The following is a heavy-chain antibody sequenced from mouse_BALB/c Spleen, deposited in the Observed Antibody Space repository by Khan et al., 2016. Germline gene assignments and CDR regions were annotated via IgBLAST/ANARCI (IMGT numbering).Heavy chain of an antibody. Sequence: EVQLQESGPELVKPGASVKISCKASDYSFTAYFMNWVMQSHGKSLEWIGRISPYNGDTFYNQKFKGKATLTVDKSSSTVHMELRSLASEDSVVYYCARSGDYGTFAYWGQGTLVTVSA. D-gene: IGHD2-4*01. J-gene: IGHJ3*01. CDR2: ISPYNGDT. V-gene: IGHV1-20*02. CDR3: ARSGDYGTFAY. CDR1: DYSFTAYF.